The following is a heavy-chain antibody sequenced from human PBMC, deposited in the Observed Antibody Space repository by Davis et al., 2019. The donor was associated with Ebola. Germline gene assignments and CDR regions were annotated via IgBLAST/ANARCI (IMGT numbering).Heavy chain of an antibody. Sequence: GGSLRLSCAASGFAFNTFTINWVRQAPGKGLEWVAFIRYDGSNKYYADSVKGRFTISRDNSKNTLYLQMNSLRAEDTAVYYCAKSTQEYYDSRNNWFDPWGQGTLVTVSS. J-gene: IGHJ5*02. V-gene: IGHV3-30*02. CDR2: IRYDGSNK. CDR1: GFAFNTFT. D-gene: IGHD3-22*01. CDR3: AKSTQEYYDSRNNWFDP.